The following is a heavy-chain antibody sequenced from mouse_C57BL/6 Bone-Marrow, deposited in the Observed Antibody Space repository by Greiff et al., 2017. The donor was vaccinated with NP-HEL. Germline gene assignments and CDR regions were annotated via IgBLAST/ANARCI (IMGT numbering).Heavy chain of an antibody. Sequence: VQLQQSGAELVRLGTSVKMSCKASGYTFTNYWIGWAKQRPGHGLEWIGDLYPGGGYTNYNEKFKGKATLTADKSSSTAYMQFSSLTSEDSAIYYCARWITTVGAGDDFDYWGQGTTLTVSS. CDR2: LYPGGGYT. D-gene: IGHD1-1*01. J-gene: IGHJ2*01. CDR3: ARWITTVGAGDDFDY. CDR1: GYTFTNYW. V-gene: IGHV1-63*01.